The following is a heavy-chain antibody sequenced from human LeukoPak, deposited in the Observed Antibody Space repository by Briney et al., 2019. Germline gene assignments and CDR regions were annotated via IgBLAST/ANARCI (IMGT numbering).Heavy chain of an antibody. V-gene: IGHV1-18*04. CDR3: ARDGMVRGVINRKGPRPSWLDP. D-gene: IGHD3-10*01. CDR2: ISAYNGNT. Sequence: ASVKVSCKASGYTFTSYGISWVRQAPGQGLEWMGWISAYNGNTNYAQKLQGRVTMTTDTSTSTAYMELRSLRSDDTAVYYCARDGMVRGVINRKGPRPSWLDPWGQGTLVTVSS. CDR1: GYTFTSYG. J-gene: IGHJ5*02.